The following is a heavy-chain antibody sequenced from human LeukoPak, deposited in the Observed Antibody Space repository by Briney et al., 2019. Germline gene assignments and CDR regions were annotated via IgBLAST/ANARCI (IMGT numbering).Heavy chain of an antibody. CDR1: GYSFSSYG. V-gene: IGHV3-33*01. CDR3: ARDPGILATYFDY. Sequence: GGSLRLSCAASGYSFSSYGMQWVRQAPGKGLEWVAVIWYDGSKKYYADSVKGRFTISRDDSKNTLYLQMNSLRAEDTAIYYCARDPGILATYFDYWGREPWSPSPQ. CDR2: IWYDGSKK. J-gene: IGHJ4*02. D-gene: IGHD6-13*01.